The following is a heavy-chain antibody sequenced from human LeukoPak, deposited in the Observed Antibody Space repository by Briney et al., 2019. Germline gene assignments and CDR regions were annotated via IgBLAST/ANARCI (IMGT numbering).Heavy chain of an antibody. J-gene: IGHJ1*01. Sequence: PSETLSLTCTVSGGSISSYYWTWIRQPPGKGLEWIGYIHYSGSTNYNPSLKSRVTISVDTSKNQFSLKLSSVTAADTAVYYCARAVGALFQHWGQGTLVTVSS. V-gene: IGHV4-59*08. D-gene: IGHD1-26*01. CDR1: GGSISSYY. CDR3: ARAVGALFQH. CDR2: IHYSGST.